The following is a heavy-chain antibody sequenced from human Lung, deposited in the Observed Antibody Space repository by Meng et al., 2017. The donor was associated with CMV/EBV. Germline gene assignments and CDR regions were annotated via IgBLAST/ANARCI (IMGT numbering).Heavy chain of an antibody. D-gene: IGHD2-2*01. CDR2: INQSGSP. Sequence: SETXSLTCPINSGSFSGYYWSWIRQPPGGAMEWIGEINQSGSPNYNPSLKSRVTMSIDTSEDQFSLKLSSVTAADTAVYYCSRGEGAIAVVPADNYYGMEVWXQGTXVTVSS. J-gene: IGHJ6*02. V-gene: IGHV4-34*01. CDR3: SRGEGAIAVVPADNYYGMEV. CDR1: SGSFSGYY.